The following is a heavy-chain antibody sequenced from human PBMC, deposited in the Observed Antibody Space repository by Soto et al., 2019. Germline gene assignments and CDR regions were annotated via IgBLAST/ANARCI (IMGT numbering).Heavy chain of an antibody. CDR1: GFTLSTYS. V-gene: IGHV3-48*02. CDR3: ASGIDLLYGMDV. D-gene: IGHD1-26*01. Sequence: EVQLVESGGGLIQRGGSLRLSCAASGFTLSTYSLNWVRQAPSKGLEWMSYISGSSNTKYYANSGEGRFTISRDNAKNSLYLRMSTLREEETAGSFCASGIDLLYGMDVWGQGTTVTVSS. CDR2: ISGSSNTK. J-gene: IGHJ6*02.